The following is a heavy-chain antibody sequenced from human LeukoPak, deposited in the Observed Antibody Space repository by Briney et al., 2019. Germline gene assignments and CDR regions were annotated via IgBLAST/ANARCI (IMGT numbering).Heavy chain of an antibody. CDR1: GYTFTGYY. D-gene: IGHD3-22*01. Sequence: ASVKVSCKASGYTFTGYYMHWVRQAPGQGLEWMGWINPNSGVTRYAQKVQGRVTMTRDTSISTAYMELSRLTPDDTAVYYCARGHGYYDSSGYYTYAFDMWGQGTMVTVSS. CDR3: ARGHGYYDSSGYYTYAFDM. CDR2: INPNSGVT. V-gene: IGHV1-2*02. J-gene: IGHJ3*02.